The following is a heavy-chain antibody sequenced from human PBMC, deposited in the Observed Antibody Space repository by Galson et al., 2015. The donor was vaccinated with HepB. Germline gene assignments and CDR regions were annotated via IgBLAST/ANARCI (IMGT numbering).Heavy chain of an antibody. CDR3: ARGPDYYDSSAYTVDY. D-gene: IGHD3-22*01. CDR2: ISAFNGNT. CDR1: GYTFTSYG. J-gene: IGHJ4*02. Sequence: QSGAEVKKPGASVKVSCKASGYTFTSYGISWVRQAPGQGLEWMGWISAFNGNTNYAQKVQGRVTMTTDTSTSTAYMDLRSLRSDDTAVYYCARGPDYYDSSAYTVDYWGQGTLVTVSS. V-gene: IGHV1-18*01.